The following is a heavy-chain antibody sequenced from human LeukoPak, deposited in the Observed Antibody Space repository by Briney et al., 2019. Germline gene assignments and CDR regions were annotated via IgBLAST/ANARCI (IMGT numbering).Heavy chain of an antibody. V-gene: IGHV3-48*01. Sequence: GGSLRLSCAASGFTFSSYSMNWVRQAPGKGLEWVSYISSSSSTIYYADSVKGRFTISRDNAKNSLYLQMNSLRAEDTAVYYCARGRWDYDFWSGYNYCGQGTLVTVSS. CDR1: GFTFSSYS. J-gene: IGHJ4*02. CDR2: ISSSSSTI. CDR3: ARGRWDYDFWSGYNY. D-gene: IGHD3-3*01.